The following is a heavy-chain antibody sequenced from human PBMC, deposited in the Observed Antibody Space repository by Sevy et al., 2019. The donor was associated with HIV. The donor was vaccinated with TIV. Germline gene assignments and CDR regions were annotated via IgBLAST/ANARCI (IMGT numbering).Heavy chain of an antibody. Sequence: ASVKVSCKASGGTFSSYAISWVRQAPRQGLEWMGGIIPIFGTANYAQKFQGRVTITADESTSTAYMELSSLRSEDTAVYYCATEYYGDYEVTKSNYYYYGMDVWGQGTTVTVSS. V-gene: IGHV1-69*13. CDR2: IIPIFGTA. CDR1: GGTFSSYA. D-gene: IGHD4-17*01. J-gene: IGHJ6*02. CDR3: ATEYYGDYEVTKSNYYYYGMDV.